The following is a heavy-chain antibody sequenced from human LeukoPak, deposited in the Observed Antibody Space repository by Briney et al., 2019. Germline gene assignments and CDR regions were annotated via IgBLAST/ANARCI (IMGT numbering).Heavy chain of an antibody. V-gene: IGHV3-7*05. J-gene: IGHJ5*02. D-gene: IGHD3-22*01. CDR1: GFTFSKAW. Sequence: PGGSLRLSCAASGFTFSKAWMSWVRQAPGKGLEWVANINQDGSEKYYVDSVKGRFSISRDNAQNSLYLQMNSLRAEDTAVYYCARKLYYYDSGGSAGYAGWFDPWGQGTLVTVSS. CDR3: ARKLYYYDSGGSAGYAGWFDP. CDR2: INQDGSEK.